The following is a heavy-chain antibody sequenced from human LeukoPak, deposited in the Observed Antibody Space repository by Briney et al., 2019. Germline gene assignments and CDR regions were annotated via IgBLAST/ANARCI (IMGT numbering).Heavy chain of an antibody. CDR2: ISGSGGST. CDR1: GFTFSSYA. V-gene: IGHV3-23*01. D-gene: IGHD4-17*01. CDR3: AKYSFGYDYGDYYFDY. J-gene: IGHJ4*02. Sequence: GGSLRLSCAASGFTFSSYAMSWVRQAPGQGLEWVSAISGSGGSTYYADSVKGRFTISRDNSKNTLYLQMNSLRAEDTAVYYCAKYSFGYDYGDYYFDYWGQGTLVTVSS.